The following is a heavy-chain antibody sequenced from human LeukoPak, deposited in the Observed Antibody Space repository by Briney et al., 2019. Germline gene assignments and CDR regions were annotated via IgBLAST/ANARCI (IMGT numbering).Heavy chain of an antibody. CDR1: GFTFSSDW. V-gene: IGHV3-7*01. J-gene: IGHJ4*02. Sequence: PGGSPRLSCAASGFTFSSDWMSWVRQAPGKGLEWVANIKQDGSEKYYVDSVKGRFTISRDNAKNSLYLQMNSLRAEDTAVYYCARAARGWYIDYWGQGTLVTVSS. CDR2: IKQDGSEK. CDR3: ARAARGWYIDY. D-gene: IGHD6-19*01.